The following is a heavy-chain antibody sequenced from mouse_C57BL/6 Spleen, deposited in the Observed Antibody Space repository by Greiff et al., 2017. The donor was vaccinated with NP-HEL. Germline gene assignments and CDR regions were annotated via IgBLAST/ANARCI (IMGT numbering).Heavy chain of an antibody. V-gene: IGHV5-4*01. J-gene: IGHJ1*03. CDR2: ISDGGSYT. CDR3: AREALNYGSSHWYFDV. Sequence: EVQLQESGGGLVKPGGSLKLSCAASGFTFSSYAMSWVRQTPEKRLEWVATISDGGSYTYYPGNVKGRFTISRDNAKNNLYLQMSHLKSEDTAMYYCAREALNYGSSHWYFDVWGTGTTVTVSS. D-gene: IGHD1-1*01. CDR1: GFTFSSYA.